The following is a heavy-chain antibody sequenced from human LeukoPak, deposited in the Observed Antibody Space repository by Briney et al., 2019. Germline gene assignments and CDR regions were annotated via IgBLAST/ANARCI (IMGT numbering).Heavy chain of an antibody. V-gene: IGHV1-69*04. CDR1: GGTFSSYA. J-gene: IGHJ5*02. D-gene: IGHD3-10*01. Sequence: ASVKVSCKASGGTFSSYAISWVRQAPGQGLEWMGRIIPILGIAIYAQKFQGRVTITADKSTSTAYMELSSLRSEDTAVYYCARDRITMVRGVLNWFDPWGQGTLVTVSS. CDR3: ARDRITMVRGVLNWFDP. CDR2: IIPILGIA.